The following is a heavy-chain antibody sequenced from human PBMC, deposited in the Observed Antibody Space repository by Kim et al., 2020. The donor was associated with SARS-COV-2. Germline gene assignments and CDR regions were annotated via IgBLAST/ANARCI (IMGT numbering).Heavy chain of an antibody. CDR3: ARSQQWLSAFDI. V-gene: IGHV1-46*01. D-gene: IGHD6-19*01. Sequence: SYAQKFQGRVTMTRDTSTSTVYMELSSLRSEDTAVYYCARSQQWLSAFDIWGQGTMVTVSS. J-gene: IGHJ3*02.